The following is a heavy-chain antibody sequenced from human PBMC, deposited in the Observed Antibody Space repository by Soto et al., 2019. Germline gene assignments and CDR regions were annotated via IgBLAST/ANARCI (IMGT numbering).Heavy chain of an antibody. D-gene: IGHD5-18*01. CDR1: GGTFSTYA. Sequence: QVQLVQSGAEVKKPESSVKVSCKAPGGTFSTYAISWVRPAPGRGLEWMGGIIPMFGTANYAQRFQDRVTITSDESTNTVYMELSSLRSEDTAVYFCASGIQLWLRRINNGYSGWGQGTLVTVSS. CDR3: ASGIQLWLRRINNGYSG. CDR2: IIPMFGTA. J-gene: IGHJ4*02. V-gene: IGHV1-69*05.